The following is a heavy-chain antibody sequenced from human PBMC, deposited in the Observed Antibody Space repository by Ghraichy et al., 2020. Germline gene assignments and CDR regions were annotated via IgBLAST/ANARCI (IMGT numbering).Heavy chain of an antibody. Sequence: GGSLRLSCAASGFTVSSNYMSWVRQAPGKGLEWVSVIYSGGCTYYADSVKGRFTISRDNSKNTLYLQMNSLRAEDTAVYYCARDKEISGSYWGGTLGYWGQGTLVTVSS. D-gene: IGHD1-26*01. J-gene: IGHJ4*02. CDR3: ARDKEISGSYWGGTLGY. CDR2: IYSGGCT. CDR1: GFTVSSNY. V-gene: IGHV3-53*01.